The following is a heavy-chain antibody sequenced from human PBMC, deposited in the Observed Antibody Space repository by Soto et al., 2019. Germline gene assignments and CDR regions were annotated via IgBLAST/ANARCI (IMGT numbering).Heavy chain of an antibody. Sequence: GQGLEWMGWISAYNGNTNYAQKLQGRVTMTTDTSTSTAYMELRSLRSDDTAVYYCARGSRGDSSGLIDYWGQGTLVTVSS. J-gene: IGHJ4*02. V-gene: IGHV1-18*01. CDR3: ARGSRGDSSGLIDY. D-gene: IGHD3-22*01. CDR2: ISAYNGNT.